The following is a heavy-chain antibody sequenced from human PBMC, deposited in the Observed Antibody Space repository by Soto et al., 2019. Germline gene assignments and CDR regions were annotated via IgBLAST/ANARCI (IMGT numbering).Heavy chain of an antibody. Sequence: SETLSLTCTVYGGSFSGHFGSWVRQPPGKGLEWVGEINHSGGTNYNPSLKSRVTISVDTSQNQFSLKVNSVTAADTAVYYCARGSAGRGYYYSGMDVWGQGTTVTVSS. CDR3: ARGSAGRGYYYSGMDV. CDR1: GGSFSGHF. V-gene: IGHV4-34*01. CDR2: INHSGGT. J-gene: IGHJ6*02.